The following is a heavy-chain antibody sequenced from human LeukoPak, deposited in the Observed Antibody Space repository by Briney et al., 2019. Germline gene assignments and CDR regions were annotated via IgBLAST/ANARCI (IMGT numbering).Heavy chain of an antibody. CDR3: AREDSSGWYAQYDY. Sequence: GGSLRLSCAASGFTVSSNYMSWVRQAPGKGLEWVSVIYSGGSTYYADSVKGRFTISRHNSKNTLYLQMNSLRAEDTAVYYCAREDSSGWYAQYDYWGQGTLVTVSS. CDR2: IYSGGST. D-gene: IGHD6-19*01. V-gene: IGHV3-53*04. J-gene: IGHJ4*02. CDR1: GFTVSSNY.